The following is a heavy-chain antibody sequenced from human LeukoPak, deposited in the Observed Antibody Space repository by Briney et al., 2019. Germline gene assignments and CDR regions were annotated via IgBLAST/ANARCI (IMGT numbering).Heavy chain of an antibody. Sequence: VESLKISCKASGHSFTNHWIGWVRQMPGIGLEWVGIINFGDSETLYSPSFQGQVTISLDKSISTTYLQWRSLKAPDTATYYCATRPYAGSPNWYDPWGQGTLVTVSS. CDR2: INFGDSET. V-gene: IGHV5-51*01. CDR3: ATRPYAGSPNWYDP. D-gene: IGHD1-26*01. CDR1: GHSFTNHW. J-gene: IGHJ5*02.